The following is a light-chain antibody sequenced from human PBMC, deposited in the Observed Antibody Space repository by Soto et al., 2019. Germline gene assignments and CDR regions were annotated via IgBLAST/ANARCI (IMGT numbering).Light chain of an antibody. Sequence: DFQMNQSPATLSAYVGDRVAITCRASQSISGYLNWYQQKPGKAPKVLIYAASNLQSGVPSRFSGSGSGTDFTLTISSLQPEDFATYYCQQSYSTPITFGQGTRLEIK. CDR1: QSISGY. V-gene: IGKV1-39*01. CDR3: QQSYSTPIT. CDR2: AAS. J-gene: IGKJ5*01.